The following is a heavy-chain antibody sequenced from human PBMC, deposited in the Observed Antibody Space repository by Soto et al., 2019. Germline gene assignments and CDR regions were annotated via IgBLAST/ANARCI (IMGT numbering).Heavy chain of an antibody. Sequence: SETLSLTCSVSGGSISSSGHYWGWIRQPPGKGLEWIGSIYYSGSTYHNPSLKSRVTISVDTSKNQFSLKLKSVTAADTAVYYCAKDQSRAMVTNYYYGMDAWGQGTTVTVSS. D-gene: IGHD5-18*01. J-gene: IGHJ6*02. CDR3: AKDQSRAMVTNYYYGMDA. V-gene: IGHV4-39*02. CDR1: GGSISSSGHY. CDR2: IYYSGST.